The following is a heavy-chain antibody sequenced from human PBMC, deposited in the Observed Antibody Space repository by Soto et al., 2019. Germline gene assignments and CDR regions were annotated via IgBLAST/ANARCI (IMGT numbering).Heavy chain of an antibody. J-gene: IGHJ6*02. CDR3: ASPLGYCSSTRCPMAHYYYYGMDV. Sequence: PSETLSPTCTVSGGSISSSSYYWGWIRQPPGKGLEWIGSIYYSGSTYYNPSLKSRVTISVDTSKNQFSLKLSSVTAADTAVYYCASPLGYCSSTRCPMAHYYYYGMDVWGQGTTVTVSS. V-gene: IGHV4-39*01. D-gene: IGHD2-2*01. CDR2: IYYSGST. CDR1: GGSISSSSYY.